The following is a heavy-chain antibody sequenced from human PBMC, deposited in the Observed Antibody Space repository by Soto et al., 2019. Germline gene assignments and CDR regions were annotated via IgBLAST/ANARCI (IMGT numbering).Heavy chain of an antibody. Sequence: QLQLQESGSGLVMTSQTLSLTCTVSGGSISTPGYSWSWIRQSPGKAPEWIGYDYHNGNAYPKPSLKSRVTLPLDGAKNQFTSKRTSITAADTGLNSCAARPSYNYGLHVWGQGTTVTVSS. V-gene: IGHV4-30-2*06. J-gene: IGHJ6*02. CDR1: GGSISTPGYS. CDR2: DYHNGNA. D-gene: IGHD3-10*01. CDR3: AARPSYNYGLHV.